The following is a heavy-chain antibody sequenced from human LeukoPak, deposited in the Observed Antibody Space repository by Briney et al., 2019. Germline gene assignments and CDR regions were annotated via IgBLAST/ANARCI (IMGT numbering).Heavy chain of an antibody. V-gene: IGHV4-39*07. Sequence: SETLSLTCTVSGGSISSSSYYWGWIRQPPGKGLEWIGSIYYSGSTYYNPSLKSRVTISVDTSKNQFSLKLSSVTAADTAVYYCARVITMVRGVIQDAFDIWGQGTMVTVSS. CDR1: GGSISSSSYY. CDR2: IYYSGST. D-gene: IGHD3-10*01. J-gene: IGHJ3*02. CDR3: ARVITMVRGVIQDAFDI.